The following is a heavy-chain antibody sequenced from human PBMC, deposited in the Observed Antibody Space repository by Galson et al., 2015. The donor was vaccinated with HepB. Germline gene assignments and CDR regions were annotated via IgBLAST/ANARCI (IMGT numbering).Heavy chain of an antibody. J-gene: IGHJ4*02. V-gene: IGHV3-48*04. Sequence: SLRLSCAASGFTFSTYSMNWVRQAPGKGLEWVSYISGRSDTIYYADSVKGRFTISRDNAKSSLFLRMNSLRVEDTAVYYCARRGISASCYMDPMYDYWGQGILVSVSS. CDR2: ISGRSDTI. D-gene: IGHD2-2*01. CDR3: ARRGISASCYMDPMYDY. CDR1: GFTFSTYS.